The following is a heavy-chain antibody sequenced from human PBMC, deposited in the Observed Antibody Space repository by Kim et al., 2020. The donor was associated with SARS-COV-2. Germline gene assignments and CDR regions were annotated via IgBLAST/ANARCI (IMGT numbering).Heavy chain of an antibody. Sequence: GNTNYAQKIQGRVTMTPDTSTSTAYMELRSLRSDDTAVYYCALESGSSMFWGQGTLVTVSS. CDR2: GNT. CDR3: ALESGSSMF. D-gene: IGHD3-10*01. J-gene: IGHJ4*02. V-gene: IGHV1-18*01.